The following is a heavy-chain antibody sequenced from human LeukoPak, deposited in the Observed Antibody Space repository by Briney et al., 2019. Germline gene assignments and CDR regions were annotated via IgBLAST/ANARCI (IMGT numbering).Heavy chain of an antibody. V-gene: IGHV4-59*01. Sequence: PSETLSLTCTVSGGSISSYYWSWIRQPPGKGLEWIGYIYYSGSINYNPSLKSRVTMSVDTSKNQFSLKLSSVTAADTAVYYCASSPETDAFDIWGQGTMVTVSS. CDR3: ASSPETDAFDI. J-gene: IGHJ3*02. CDR2: IYYSGSI. CDR1: GGSISSYY.